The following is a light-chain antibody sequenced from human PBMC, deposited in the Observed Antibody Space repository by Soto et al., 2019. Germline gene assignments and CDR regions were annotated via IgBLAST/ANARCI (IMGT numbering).Light chain of an antibody. CDR1: SSDIGAYDY. Sequence: QSLLNQPASLSGSRGQSITISCTGTSSDIGAYDYVSWFQQHPGKAPKLMISEVNNRPSGVSNRFSGSTSGNTAYLTISGLQVEDEAEYFCLSFTTTSTPVFGTGTKVTVL. V-gene: IGLV2-14*01. CDR3: LSFTTTSTPV. CDR2: EVN. J-gene: IGLJ1*01.